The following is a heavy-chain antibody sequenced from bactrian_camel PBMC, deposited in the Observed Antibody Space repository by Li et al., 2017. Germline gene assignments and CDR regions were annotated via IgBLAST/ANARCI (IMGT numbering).Heavy chain of an antibody. Sequence: HVQLVESGGGSVQAGGSLRLSCGASGSIYSDACVGWLRQAPGKEREGVAAIDSDGIATYADSVKGRFTISRDNAKNTVNLQMNSLEPEDTAMYCCAGVHDTAVSGTLVTGLRLFEVFGSWGQGTQVTVSS. D-gene: IGHD1*01. CDR2: IDSDGIA. V-gene: IGHV3S53*01. CDR3: AGVHDTAVSGTLVTGLRLFEVFGS. CDR1: GSIYSDAC. J-gene: IGHJ6*01.